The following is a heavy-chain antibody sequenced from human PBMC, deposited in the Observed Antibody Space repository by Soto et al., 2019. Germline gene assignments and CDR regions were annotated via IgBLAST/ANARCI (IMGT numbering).Heavy chain of an antibody. CDR2: ISFSGNTI. D-gene: IGHD5-18*01. CDR3: ARRLDPLQYSDY. CDR1: GFTFDDYG. Sequence: HPGGSLRLSCAVSGFTFDDYGMNWVRQAPGKRLEWVSFISFSGNTIYYADSVRGRFTISRDNAKSTLFLQMNSLRDDDTATYYCARRLDPLQYSDYWGRGTLVTVSS. V-gene: IGHV3-48*02. J-gene: IGHJ4*02.